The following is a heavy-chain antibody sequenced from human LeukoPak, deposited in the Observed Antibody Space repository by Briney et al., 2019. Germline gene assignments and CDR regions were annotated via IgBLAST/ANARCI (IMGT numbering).Heavy chain of an antibody. CDR3: ARDFAGDRDY. J-gene: IGHJ4*02. CDR1: GFIFRNYW. V-gene: IGHV3-74*01. CDR2: INQNGITT. D-gene: IGHD4-17*01. Sequence: RGSLRLSCAASGFIFRNYWMHWVRQAPGKGLVWVARINQNGITTTYTDSVKGRFTISRDNAKNTLYLQMNSLRAEDTAVYYCARDFAGDRDYWGQGTLVTVSS.